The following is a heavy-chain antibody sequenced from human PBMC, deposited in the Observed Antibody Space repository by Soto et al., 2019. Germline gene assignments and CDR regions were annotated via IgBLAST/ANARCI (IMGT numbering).Heavy chain of an antibody. CDR3: ARLQAAVPHY. J-gene: IGHJ4*02. D-gene: IGHD6-13*01. Sequence: QLQLQESGPGLVKPSETLSLTCTVSGDSISVSPYFWGWIRQPPGKGLEWIASIFYYGYTVYTQSIKSRAFISVDTSKNQFSLKLTSVAAADTAIYFCARLQAAVPHYWGQGTLVIVSS. V-gene: IGHV4-39*01. CDR2: IFYYGYT. CDR1: GDSISVSPYF.